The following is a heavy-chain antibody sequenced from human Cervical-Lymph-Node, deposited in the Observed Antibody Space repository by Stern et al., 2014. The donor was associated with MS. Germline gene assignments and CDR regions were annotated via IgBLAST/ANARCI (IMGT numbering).Heavy chain of an antibody. CDR2: INRSGTT. J-gene: IGHJ4*02. D-gene: IGHD6-19*01. Sequence: QLQLQESGPGLVKPSETLSLTCTVSGYSISSGFYWSWVRQPPGKGLEWIATINRSGTTYYNPSLRSRVTISVDTSKNQFSLKLSSVTAADTAMYYCARYTSGGFYFDYWGLGTLVTVSS. CDR1: GYSISSGFY. CDR3: ARYTSGGFYFDY. V-gene: IGHV4-38-2*02.